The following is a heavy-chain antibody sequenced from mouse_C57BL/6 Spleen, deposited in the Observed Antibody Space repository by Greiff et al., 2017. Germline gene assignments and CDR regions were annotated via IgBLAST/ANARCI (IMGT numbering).Heavy chain of an antibody. CDR2: INPYNGGT. V-gene: IGHV1-19*01. J-gene: IGHJ1*03. Sequence: EVQLQQSGPVLVKPGASVKMSCKASGYTFTDYYMNWVKQSHGKSLEWIGVINPYNGGTSYNQKFKGKATLTVDKSSSTAYMESNSLTSWDSACYYCARGGSSYEGWYFDVWGTGTTVTVSS. CDR1: GYTFTDYY. CDR3: ARGGSSYEGWYFDV. D-gene: IGHD1-1*01.